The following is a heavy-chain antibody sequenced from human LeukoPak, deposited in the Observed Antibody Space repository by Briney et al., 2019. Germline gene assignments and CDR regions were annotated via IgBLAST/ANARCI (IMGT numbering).Heavy chain of an antibody. CDR1: GYTFTSYA. Sequence: ASVKVSCKASGYTFTSYAMHWVRQAPGQRLEWMEWINAGNGNTKYSQKFQGRVTITRDTSASTAYMELSSLRSEDTAVYYCARAGGRSSSWKVWGQGTLVTVSS. D-gene: IGHD6-13*01. J-gene: IGHJ4*02. CDR2: INAGNGNT. CDR3: ARAGGRSSSWKV. V-gene: IGHV1-3*01.